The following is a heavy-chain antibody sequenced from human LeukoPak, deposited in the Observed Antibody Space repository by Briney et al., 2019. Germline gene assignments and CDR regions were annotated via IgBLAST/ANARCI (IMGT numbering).Heavy chain of an antibody. CDR2: ICSSGSA. Sequence: PSETLSLTCTVSGGSISNRNYHWGWIRQPPGKGLEWIGSICSSGSAYYNPSLKSRVTTSIDTSKNQFSLRLTSVTAADTAMYYCAKSNGYGLIDYWGRGTLVTVSS. J-gene: IGHJ4*02. V-gene: IGHV4-39*01. CDR1: GGSISNRNYH. CDR3: AKSNGYGLIDY. D-gene: IGHD5-12*01.